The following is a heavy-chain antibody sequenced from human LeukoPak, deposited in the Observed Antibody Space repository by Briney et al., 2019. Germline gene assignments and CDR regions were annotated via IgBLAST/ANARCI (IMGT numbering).Heavy chain of an antibody. J-gene: IGHJ4*02. CDR1: GFTLSSYI. V-gene: IGHV3-48*04. Sequence: GGSLRLSCAASGFTLSSYIMNWVRQAPGKGLEWVSYISSSGTTTYYAASVKGRFTISRDNAKNSLYLQMNSLRAEDTAVYYCARGYGSGSSHIDYWGQGTLVTVSS. CDR2: ISSSGTTT. D-gene: IGHD3-10*01. CDR3: ARGYGSGSSHIDY.